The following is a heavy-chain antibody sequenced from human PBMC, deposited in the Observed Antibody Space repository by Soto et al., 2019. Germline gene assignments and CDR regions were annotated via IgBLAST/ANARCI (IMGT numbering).Heavy chain of an antibody. J-gene: IGHJ4*02. CDR1: GLIFSNNG. V-gene: IGHV3-30*02. Sequence: VGSLRLSCVGSGLIFSNNGVHWVRQTPGKGLEWVAFMSYDGSDTFYADSVKGRFTISRDNSKNTLFLHMSNLRAEDTAMYYCTIARVADSALDHWGQGTLVTVSS. CDR2: MSYDGSDT. D-gene: IGHD6-6*01. CDR3: TIARVADSALDH.